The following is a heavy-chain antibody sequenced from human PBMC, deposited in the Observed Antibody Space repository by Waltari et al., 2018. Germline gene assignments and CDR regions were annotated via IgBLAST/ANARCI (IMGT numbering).Heavy chain of an antibody. CDR2: IYHSGST. J-gene: IGHJ4*02. D-gene: IGHD6-19*01. V-gene: IGHV4-38-2*01. CDR1: GYSISSGYY. CDR3: ARGRVVVAGINDY. Sequence: QVQLQESGPGLVKPSETLSLTCAVSGYSISSGYYWGWIRQPPGKGLEWIGSIYHSGSTYYNPSLKSRVTISVDTSKNQFSLKLSSVTAADTAVYYCARGRVVVAGINDYWGQGTLVTVSS.